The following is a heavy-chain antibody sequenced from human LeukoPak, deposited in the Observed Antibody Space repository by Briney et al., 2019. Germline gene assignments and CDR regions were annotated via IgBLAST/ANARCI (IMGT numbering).Heavy chain of an antibody. J-gene: IGHJ4*02. Sequence: SETLSLTCAVYGGSFGGYYWSWIRQPPGKGLEWIGEINHSGSTNYNPSLMSRVTISVDTSKNQFSLKLSSVTAADTAVYYCARDAKPQWLVPTGSFLFDYWGQGTLVTVSS. CDR2: INHSGST. V-gene: IGHV4-34*01. D-gene: IGHD6-19*01. CDR3: ARDAKPQWLVPTGSFLFDY. CDR1: GGSFGGYY.